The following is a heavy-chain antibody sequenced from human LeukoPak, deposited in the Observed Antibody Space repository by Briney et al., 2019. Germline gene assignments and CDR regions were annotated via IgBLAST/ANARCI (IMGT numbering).Heavy chain of an antibody. CDR3: ARGKIGYYYGDYDGY. Sequence: GGSLRLSCAASGFTFSSYDMNWVRQAPGKGLEWVSYISTMSSTKYYADSVKGRFTISRDNAKNSLYLQMNSLRDEDTAVYYCARGKIGYYYGDYDGYWGQGTLVTVSS. J-gene: IGHJ4*02. V-gene: IGHV3-48*02. CDR2: ISTMSSTK. D-gene: IGHD4-17*01. CDR1: GFTFSSYD.